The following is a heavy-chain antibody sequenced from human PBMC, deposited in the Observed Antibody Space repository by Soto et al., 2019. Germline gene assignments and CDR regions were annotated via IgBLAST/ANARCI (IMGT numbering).Heavy chain of an antibody. CDR2: IKGKTHGGTT. Sequence: EVQLMESGGALVKPGGSLRLSCGASGWTFTDAWMTWVRQAPGKGLEWVGRIKGKTHGGTTDYAAPVKGRFTISRDESINMLYRQMNSLKTEDTGVYYCATIDGSSNFWGPGTLVSVSS. J-gene: IGHJ4*02. CDR1: GWTFTDAW. CDR3: ATIDGSSNF. V-gene: IGHV3-15*02. D-gene: IGHD1-26*01.